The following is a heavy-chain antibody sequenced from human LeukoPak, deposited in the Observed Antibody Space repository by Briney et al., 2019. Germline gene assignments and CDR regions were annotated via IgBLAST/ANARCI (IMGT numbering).Heavy chain of an antibody. CDR1: GGSISSYH. CDR2: IYYTGST. D-gene: IGHD3/OR15-3a*01. CDR3: ARGDWYYYYYMDV. Sequence: SETLSLTCTVSGGSISSYHWSWIRQPPGKGLEWIGYIYYTGSTNYNPSLKSRVTISVDTSKNQFSLKLSSVTAADTAVYYCARGDWYYYYYMDVWGKGTTVTISS. V-gene: IGHV4-59*01. J-gene: IGHJ6*03.